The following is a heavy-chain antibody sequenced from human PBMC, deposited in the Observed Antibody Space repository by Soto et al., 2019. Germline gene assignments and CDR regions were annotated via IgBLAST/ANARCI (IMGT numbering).Heavy chain of an antibody. CDR3: ARYKSNYYYGMDV. J-gene: IGHJ6*02. CDR1: GGSISSYY. Sequence: QVQLQESGPGLVKPSETLSLTCTVSGGSISSYYWSWIRQPPGKGLELIGYIYYSGITHYNPSLKSRVTISVDTSKNQFSLKLISVTAADTAVYYCARYKSNYYYGMDVWGQGTTVTVSS. V-gene: IGHV4-59*01. D-gene: IGHD1-20*01. CDR2: IYYSGIT.